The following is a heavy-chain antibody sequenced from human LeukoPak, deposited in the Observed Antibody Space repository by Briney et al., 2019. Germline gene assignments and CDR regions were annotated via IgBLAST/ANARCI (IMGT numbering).Heavy chain of an antibody. V-gene: IGHV3-48*01. CDR1: GFTFSSYS. J-gene: IGHJ4*02. Sequence: GGSLRLSCAASGFTFSSYSMNWVRQAPGKGLEWVSYISSSSSTIYYADSVKGRFTISRDNSKNTLYLQMNSLRAEDTAVYYCARVGVVLRFLEWPRRHFDYWGQGTLVTVSS. CDR2: ISSSSSTI. D-gene: IGHD3-3*01. CDR3: ARVGVVLRFLEWPRRHFDY.